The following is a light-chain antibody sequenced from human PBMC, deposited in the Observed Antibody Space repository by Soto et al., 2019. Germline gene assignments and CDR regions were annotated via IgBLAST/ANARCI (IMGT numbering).Light chain of an antibody. V-gene: IGKV3-11*01. CDR1: QSVSTY. CDR2: DTF. CDR3: VQRNDWPWT. J-gene: IGKJ1*01. Sequence: EIALTQSPAILSLSPGERATLSCGASQSVSTYLAWYQQKPGQAPRLLVYDTFNRATGNPARFSGSGSGTDFTPTISSLEPEDLAFYYCVQRNDWPWTSGEGTKVEI.